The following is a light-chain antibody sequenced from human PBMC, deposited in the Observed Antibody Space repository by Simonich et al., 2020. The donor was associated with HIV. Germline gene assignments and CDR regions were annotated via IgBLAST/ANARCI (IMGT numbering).Light chain of an antibody. J-gene: IGLJ2*01. Sequence: QSALTQPASVSGSPGQSITIPCTGTSCDVGGYSYVSWFQQHQVKAPKLMIYDVSKLPSVVSNRFSGSKSGHTASLPISWLQAEDEADYYFSSYTSSNSVVFGGGSKLTVL. CDR2: DVS. CDR1: SCDVGGYSY. CDR3: SSYTSSNSVV. V-gene: IGLV2-14*01.